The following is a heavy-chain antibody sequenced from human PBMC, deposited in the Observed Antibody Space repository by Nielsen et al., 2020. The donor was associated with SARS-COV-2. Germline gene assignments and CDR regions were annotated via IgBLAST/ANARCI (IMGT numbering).Heavy chain of an antibody. CDR2: INWNGGST. J-gene: IGHJ6*02. D-gene: IGHD6-13*01. V-gene: IGHV3-20*01. CDR1: GFTFDDYG. CDR3: ATFKGSSCYPHYGMDV. Sequence: GESLKISCAASGFTFDDYGMSWVRQAPGKGLEWVSGINWNGGSTGYADSVKGRFTISRDNAKNSLYLQMNSLRAEDTALYHCATFKGSSCYPHYGMDVWGQGTTVTVSS.